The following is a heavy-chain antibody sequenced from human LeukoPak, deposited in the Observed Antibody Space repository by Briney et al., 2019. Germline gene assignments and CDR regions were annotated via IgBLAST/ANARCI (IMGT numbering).Heavy chain of an antibody. J-gene: IGHJ4*02. CDR2: ISSSSSYI. D-gene: IGHD3-22*01. CDR1: GFTFSSYS. CDR3: ARDLASSGYYQYYFDY. V-gene: IGHV3-21*01. Sequence: PGGSLRLSCAASGFTFSSYSMNWVRQAPGKGLEWVSSISSSSSYIYYADSVKGRFTISRDNAKNSLYPQMNSLRAEDTAVYYCARDLASSGYYQYYFDYWGQGTLVTVSS.